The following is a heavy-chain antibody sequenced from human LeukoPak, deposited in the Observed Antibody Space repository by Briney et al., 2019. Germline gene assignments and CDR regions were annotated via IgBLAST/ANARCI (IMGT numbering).Heavy chain of an antibody. CDR3: ARGTMVRGVMLDY. J-gene: IGHJ4*02. CDR2: IYSGGST. D-gene: IGHD3-10*01. Sequence: PGGSLRLSCAVSGVAVSSNYMSWVRQAPGKGLEWVSVIYSGGSTYYADSVKGRFTISRDNSKNTLYLQMNSLRAEDTAVYYCARGTMVRGVMLDYWGQGTLVTVSS. V-gene: IGHV3-53*01. CDR1: GVAVSSNY.